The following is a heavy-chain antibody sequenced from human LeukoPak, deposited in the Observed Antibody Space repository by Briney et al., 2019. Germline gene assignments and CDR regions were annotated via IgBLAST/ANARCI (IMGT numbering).Heavy chain of an antibody. Sequence: GASVKVSCKASGYTFTTYDINWVRQATGQGLEWMGWMNPNSGNTGYAQKFQGRVSITRNTSISTAYMELSSLRSEDTAVYYCAGGAGSSSAYYYYYYYMDVWGKGTTVTVSS. CDR2: MNPNSGNT. D-gene: IGHD6-6*01. CDR3: AGGAGSSSAYYYYYYYMDV. V-gene: IGHV1-8*03. J-gene: IGHJ6*03. CDR1: GYTFTTYD.